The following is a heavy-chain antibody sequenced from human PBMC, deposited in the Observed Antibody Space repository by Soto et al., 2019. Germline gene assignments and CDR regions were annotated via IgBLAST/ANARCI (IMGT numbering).Heavy chain of an antibody. CDR2: IFNSGST. D-gene: IGHD3-10*01. Sequence: SETLSLTCTVSGGSISRHYWSWIRQPPGKGLEWIGNIFNSGSTSYNPSLKSRVTISVDRSRTQFSLQLSSVTAADTAVYYCARSGGSGIDSYLSLDYWGHGTLVTVSS. CDR3: ARSGGSGIDSYLSLDY. V-gene: IGHV4-59*11. CDR1: GGSISRHY. J-gene: IGHJ4*01.